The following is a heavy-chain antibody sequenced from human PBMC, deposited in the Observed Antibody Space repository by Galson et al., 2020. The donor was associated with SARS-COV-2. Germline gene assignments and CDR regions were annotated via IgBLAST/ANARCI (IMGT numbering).Heavy chain of an antibody. Sequence: GGSLRLSCAASGFTFSSYEMNWVHQAPGKGLEWVSYISSSGSTIYYADSVKGRFTISRDNAKNSLYLQMNSLRAEDTAVYYCAREARGYYDSSGYYHKMGFDYWGQGTLVTVSS. CDR3: AREARGYYDSSGYYHKMGFDY. CDR1: GFTFSSYE. V-gene: IGHV3-48*03. J-gene: IGHJ4*02. D-gene: IGHD3-22*01. CDR2: ISSSGSTI.